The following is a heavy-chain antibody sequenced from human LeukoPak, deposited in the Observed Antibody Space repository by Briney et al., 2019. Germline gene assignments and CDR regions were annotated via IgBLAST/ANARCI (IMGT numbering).Heavy chain of an antibody. J-gene: IGHJ4*02. V-gene: IGHV3-33*06. D-gene: IGHD5-24*01. CDR1: GFTFSSYG. CDR3: AKTGGDGYNSGFGY. CDR2: IWYDGSNK. Sequence: GGSLRLSCAASGFTFSSYGMHWVRQAPGKGLEWVAVIWYDGSNKYYADSVKGRFTISRDNSKNTLYLQMNSLRAEDTAVYYCAKTGGDGYNSGFGYGGQGTLVTVSS.